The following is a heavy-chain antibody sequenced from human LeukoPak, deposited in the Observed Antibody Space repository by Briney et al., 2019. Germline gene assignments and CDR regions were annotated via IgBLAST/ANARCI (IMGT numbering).Heavy chain of an antibody. D-gene: IGHD5/OR15-5a*01. CDR1: GGSISSGGYY. Sequence: SETLSLTCTVSGGSISSGGYYWSWIRQHPGKGLEWIGYIYYSGSTYYNPSLKSRVTISVDTSKNQFSLKLSSVTAADTAVYYCARFPRLGLRTLEVWGKGTTVTVSS. V-gene: IGHV4-31*03. CDR3: ARFPRLGLRTLEV. CDR2: IYYSGST. J-gene: IGHJ6*04.